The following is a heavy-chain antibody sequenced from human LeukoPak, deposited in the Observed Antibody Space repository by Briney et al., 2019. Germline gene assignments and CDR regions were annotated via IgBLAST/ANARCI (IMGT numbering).Heavy chain of an antibody. CDR2: IHYSGST. CDR3: ARDRSYYDSSGYFDY. CDR1: GGSISSGGYY. Sequence: PSETLSLTCTVSGGSISSGGYYWSWIRQHPGKGLEWIGYIHYSGSTYYNPSLKSRVTISVDTSKNQFSLKLSSVTAADTAVYYCARDRSYYDSSGYFDYWGQGTLVTVSS. V-gene: IGHV4-31*03. J-gene: IGHJ4*02. D-gene: IGHD3-22*01.